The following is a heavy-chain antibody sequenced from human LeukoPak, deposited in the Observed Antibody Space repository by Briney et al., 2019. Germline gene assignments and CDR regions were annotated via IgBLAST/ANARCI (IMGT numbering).Heavy chain of an antibody. CDR3: ARDRGSGYYSDNYFDY. D-gene: IGHD3-22*01. J-gene: IGHJ4*02. CDR2: ISSSSRYI. Sequence: PGGSLRLSCAASGFTFSSYSMNWVRQAPGKGLEWVSSISSSSRYIYYADSVKGRFTISRDNAKNSLYLQMNSLRAEDTAVYYCARDRGSGYYSDNYFDYWGQGTLVTVSS. V-gene: IGHV3-21*01. CDR1: GFTFSSYS.